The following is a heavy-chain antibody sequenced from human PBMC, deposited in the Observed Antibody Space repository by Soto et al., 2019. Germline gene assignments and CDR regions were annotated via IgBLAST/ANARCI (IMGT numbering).Heavy chain of an antibody. Sequence: QVQLVQSGAEVKKPGASVTVSCKAYGHTFANYYIHWVRQAPGQGLEWMGKINPSGGAATYAQGFQGRVTMTLDTSATTVVLEMRSLTTDDTAVYYCAKQTVELSLGGFDPWGQGPLVTISS. CDR1: GHTFANYY. J-gene: IGHJ5*02. D-gene: IGHD1-1*01. V-gene: IGHV1-46*01. CDR3: AKQTVELSLGGFDP. CDR2: INPSGGAA.